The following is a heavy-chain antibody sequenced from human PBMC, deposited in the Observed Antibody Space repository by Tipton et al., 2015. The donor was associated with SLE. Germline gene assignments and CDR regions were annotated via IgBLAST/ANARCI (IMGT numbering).Heavy chain of an antibody. CDR3: ARVGGGWYTGDY. D-gene: IGHD6-19*01. V-gene: IGHV3-7*05. CDR2: IKQDGSEK. J-gene: IGHJ4*02. Sequence: SLRLSCAASGFTFSSYEMNWVRQAPGKGLEWVANIKQDGSEKYYVDSVKGRFTISRDNAKNSLYLQMNSLRAEDTAVYYCARVGGGWYTGDYWGQGTLVTVSS. CDR1: GFTFSSYE.